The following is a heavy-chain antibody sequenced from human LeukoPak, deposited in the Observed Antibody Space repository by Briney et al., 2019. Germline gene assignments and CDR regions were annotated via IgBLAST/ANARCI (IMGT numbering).Heavy chain of an antibody. Sequence: SETLSLTCTVSGRSIRSSSYYWGWTRHPPGKGLEGFGSIYYSASTYYNPSLKIRVTISVYTSKNQFSLKLSSVTAADTAVYYCAIDGYYDSSGHEYWGQGTLVTVSS. CDR1: GRSIRSSSYY. V-gene: IGHV4-39*07. D-gene: IGHD3-22*01. CDR2: IYYSAST. CDR3: AIDGYYDSSGHEY. J-gene: IGHJ4*02.